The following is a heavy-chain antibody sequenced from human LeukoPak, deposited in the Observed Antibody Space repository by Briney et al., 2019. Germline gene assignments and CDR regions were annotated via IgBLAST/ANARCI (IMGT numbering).Heavy chain of an antibody. J-gene: IGHJ4*02. CDR2: TNRDDSDT. D-gene: IGHD3-22*01. Sequence: AGGSLRLSCAASGFTFSGYWMHWVRQAPGKGLVWVSRTNRDDSDTSYADSVQGRFTISRDKAKSTLYLQMNSLRVEDTAVYYCARSANYFDTSGRDYWGQGTLVTVSS. CDR3: ARSANYFDTSGRDY. CDR1: GFTFSGYW. V-gene: IGHV3-74*01.